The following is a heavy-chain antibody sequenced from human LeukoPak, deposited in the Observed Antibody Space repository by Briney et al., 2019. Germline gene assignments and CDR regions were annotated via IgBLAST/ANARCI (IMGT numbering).Heavy chain of an antibody. D-gene: IGHD6-13*01. V-gene: IGHV3-74*01. CDR1: GFTFSSYW. CDR2: IKTDGSTT. Sequence: GGSLRLSCVASGFTFSSYWMHWVRQAPGKGLVWVSRIKTDGSTTTYADSVKGRFTISRDNVKNMLYLQMNSLRAEDTAVYYCARENLGYSSSLASWAHRDFYYGMDVWGQGTTVTVSS. CDR3: ARENLGYSSSLASWAHRDFYYGMDV. J-gene: IGHJ6*02.